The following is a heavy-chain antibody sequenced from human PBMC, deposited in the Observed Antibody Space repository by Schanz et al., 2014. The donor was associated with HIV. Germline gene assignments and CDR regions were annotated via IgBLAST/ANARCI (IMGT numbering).Heavy chain of an antibody. CDR1: GGSIISGDYY. D-gene: IGHD1-20*01. Sequence: QVQLQESGPGLVKPSETLSLTCTVSGGSIISGDYYWTWIRQHPGKGLEWIGYIYYSGNTHYNPSLRGRVTISVDTSKNQFSLEVNSVTAADTAVYSCARYPRLIDYNTSQGMDVWGRGTTVTVSS. CDR3: ARYPRLIDYNTSQGMDV. J-gene: IGHJ6*02. CDR2: IYYSGNT. V-gene: IGHV4-31*03.